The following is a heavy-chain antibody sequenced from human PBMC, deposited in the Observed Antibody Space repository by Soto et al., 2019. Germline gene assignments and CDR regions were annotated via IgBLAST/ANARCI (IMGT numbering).Heavy chain of an antibody. J-gene: IGHJ3*02. Sequence: QVQLVQSGAEVKKPGSSVKVSCRASGGIFSTYAINWVRQAPGQGLEWMGGIIPLFGTANYAQKLQGRVTISADESAHIAYMELSSLRSEDTAXXYCARVQYSGTYLHAFDIWGQGTRVTVS. CDR3: ARVQYSGTYLHAFDI. V-gene: IGHV1-69*01. CDR2: IIPLFGTA. D-gene: IGHD1-26*01. CDR1: GGIFSTYA.